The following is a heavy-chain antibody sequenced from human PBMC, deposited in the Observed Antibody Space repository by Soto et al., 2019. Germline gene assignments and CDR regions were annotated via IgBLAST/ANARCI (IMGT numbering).Heavy chain of an antibody. V-gene: IGHV1-69*01. J-gene: IGHJ5*02. CDR1: GGTFSSYA. CDR3: ARVGTIFGVVIIPGWFDR. D-gene: IGHD3-3*01. Sequence: QVQLVQSGAEVKKPGSSVKVSCKASGGTFSSYAISWVRQAPGQGLEWMGGIIPIFGTANYAQKFQGRVTITADESTSTAYMELSSLRSEDTAVYYCARVGTIFGVVIIPGWFDRLGQGTLVTVSS. CDR2: IIPIFGTA.